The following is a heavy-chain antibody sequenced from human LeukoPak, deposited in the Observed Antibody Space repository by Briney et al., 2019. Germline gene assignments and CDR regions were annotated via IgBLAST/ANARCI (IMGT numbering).Heavy chain of an antibody. V-gene: IGHV3-9*03. Sequence: GRSLKLSCAASGFTFDDYAMHWVRQAPGKGLEWVSGINWNSGSIGYADSMKGRFTISRDNAKNSLYLQMNTLRAEDMALYYCAKARGYNYDISGSLDYWGQGTLVTVSS. CDR3: AKARGYNYDISGSLDY. J-gene: IGHJ4*02. D-gene: IGHD3-22*01. CDR2: INWNSGSI. CDR1: GFTFDDYA.